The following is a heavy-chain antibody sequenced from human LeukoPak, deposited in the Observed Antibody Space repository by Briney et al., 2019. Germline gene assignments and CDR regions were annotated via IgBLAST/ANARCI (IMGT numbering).Heavy chain of an antibody. Sequence: PSETLSLTCAVYGGSFSDYFWSWIRQPPGKGLEWIGEINHSGSTNYKMSLKSRVTISVDTSKHQFSLKLSSVTAADTAVYYCARAPRSGINWSHYSYYMDVWGKGTTVTGSS. V-gene: IGHV4-34*01. J-gene: IGHJ6*03. D-gene: IGHD1-1*01. CDR1: GGSFSDYF. CDR2: INHSGST. CDR3: ARAPRSGINWSHYSYYMDV.